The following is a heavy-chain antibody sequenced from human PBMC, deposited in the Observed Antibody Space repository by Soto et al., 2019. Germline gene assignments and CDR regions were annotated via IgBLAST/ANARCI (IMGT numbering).Heavy chain of an antibody. Sequence: PSETLSLTCTVSGGSISSPDHHWTWIRQSPGKGLEWIGEINHSGSTNYNPSLKSRVTISVDTSKNQFSLKLSSVTAADTAVYYCARGKILHCSSTSCYRGYGMDVWGQGTTVTVSS. CDR1: GGSISSPDHH. V-gene: IGHV4-34*01. D-gene: IGHD2-2*02. CDR2: INHSGST. J-gene: IGHJ6*02. CDR3: ARGKILHCSSTSCYRGYGMDV.